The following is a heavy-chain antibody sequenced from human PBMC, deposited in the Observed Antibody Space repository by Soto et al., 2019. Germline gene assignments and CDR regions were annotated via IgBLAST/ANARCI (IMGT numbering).Heavy chain of an antibody. V-gene: IGHV2-5*02. D-gene: IGHD3-16*01. J-gene: IGHJ5*02. Sequence: QITLKESGPTLVKPTQTLTLTCTFSGFSLTTRGVGVGWIRQPPGKALECLALIYWDDDKRYSPSLQSRLSITKDTSKNPVVPTMTNVDPVDTATYYCAHIPNYYQYDWFDPWGQGTLVSVSS. CDR2: IYWDDDK. CDR1: GFSLTTRGVG. CDR3: AHIPNYYQYDWFDP.